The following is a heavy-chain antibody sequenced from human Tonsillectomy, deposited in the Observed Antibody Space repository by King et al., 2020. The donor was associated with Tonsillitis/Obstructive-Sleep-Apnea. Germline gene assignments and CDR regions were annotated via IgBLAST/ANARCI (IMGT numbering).Heavy chain of an antibody. V-gene: IGHV4-59*01. Sequence: QLQESGPGLVKPSETLSLTCTVSGGSISSYYWNWIRQPPGKGLEWIGYIYYSGSTNYNPSLKSRVTISLDTSKNQFSLKLSSVTAADTAVYYCARVYYYDSIFFDYWGQGTLVNVSS. J-gene: IGHJ4*02. D-gene: IGHD3-22*01. CDR1: GGSISSYY. CDR3: ARVYYYDSIFFDY. CDR2: IYYSGST.